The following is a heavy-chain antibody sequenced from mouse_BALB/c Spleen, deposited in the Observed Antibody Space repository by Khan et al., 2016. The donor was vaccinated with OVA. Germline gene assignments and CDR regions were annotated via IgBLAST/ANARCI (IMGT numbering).Heavy chain of an antibody. V-gene: IGHV1S81*02. Sequence: QVQLKESGAELVKPGASVKLSCKASGYTFTSYQMYWVKQRPGQGLEWIGEINPSNGGTNFNEKFKSKATLTVDKSSSTAFMQRSSLTSEDSAVYYCTRGGYGGFAYWGQGTLVTVSA. J-gene: IGHJ3*01. D-gene: IGHD3-1*01. CDR2: INPSNGGT. CDR1: GYTFTSYQ. CDR3: TRGGYGGFAY.